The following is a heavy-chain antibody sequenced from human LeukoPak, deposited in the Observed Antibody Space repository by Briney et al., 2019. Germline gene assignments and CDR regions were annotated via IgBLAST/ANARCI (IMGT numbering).Heavy chain of an antibody. V-gene: IGHV4-31*11. Sequence: TLSLTCAVYGGSFSGYYWSWIRQHPGKGLEWIGYIYYSGSTYYNPSLKSRVTISVDTSKNQFSLKLSSVTAADTAVYYCAVGVYYDSSGYYSWGQGTLVTVSS. CDR2: IYYSGST. J-gene: IGHJ4*02. CDR3: AVGVYYDSSGYYS. D-gene: IGHD3-22*01. CDR1: GGSFSGYY.